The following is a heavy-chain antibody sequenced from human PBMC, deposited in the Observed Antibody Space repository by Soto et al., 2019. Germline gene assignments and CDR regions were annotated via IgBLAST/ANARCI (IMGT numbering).Heavy chain of an antibody. CDR2: ISYDGSNK. CDR1: GFTFSSYG. J-gene: IGHJ4*02. CDR3: AKDSRYFDWFDY. Sequence: QVQLVESGGGVVQPGRSLRLSCAASGFTFSSYGMHWVRQAPGKGLEWVAVISYDGSNKYYADSVKGRFTISRDNFKNTLYLQMNSLRAEDTSVYYCAKDSRYFDWFDYWGQGTLVTVSS. D-gene: IGHD3-9*01. V-gene: IGHV3-30*18.